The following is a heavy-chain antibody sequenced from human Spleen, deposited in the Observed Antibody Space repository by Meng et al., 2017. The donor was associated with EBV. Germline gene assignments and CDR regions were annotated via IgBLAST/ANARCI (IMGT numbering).Heavy chain of an antibody. CDR1: GGSFSTDFW. CDR3: ARVDSGSHDY. V-gene: IGHV4-4*02. CDR2: IFHSGST. D-gene: IGHD1-26*01. J-gene: IGHJ4*02. Sequence: QVRLQESAPGLGKPSVALLLTCAVSGGSFSTDFWWSWVRQPLGKGLEWIGGIFHSGSTYYNPSLKSRVTISVDTSKNQFSLKLSSVTAADTAVYYCARVDSGSHDYWGQGTLVTVSS.